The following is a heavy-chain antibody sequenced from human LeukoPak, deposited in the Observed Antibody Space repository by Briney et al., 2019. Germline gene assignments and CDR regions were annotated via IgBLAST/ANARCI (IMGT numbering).Heavy chain of an antibody. Sequence: ASVKVSCKASGYRFTGYYIHWARQAPGQGLEWMGWINPNSGGTNYAQKFQGRVTMTRDTSISTAYMELSRLRSDDTAVYYCARDGRHRGYCSSTSCYDGGYWGQGTLVTVSS. CDR2: INPNSGGT. V-gene: IGHV1-2*02. CDR1: GYRFTGYY. J-gene: IGHJ4*02. CDR3: ARDGRHRGYCSSTSCYDGGY. D-gene: IGHD2-2*01.